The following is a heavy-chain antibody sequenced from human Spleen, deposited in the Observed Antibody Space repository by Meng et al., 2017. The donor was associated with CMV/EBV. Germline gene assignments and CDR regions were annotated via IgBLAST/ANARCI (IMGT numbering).Heavy chain of an antibody. J-gene: IGHJ4*02. CDR1: GFIFSDYA. CDR2: ISSSSSTI. V-gene: IGHV3-48*04. D-gene: IGHD6-13*01. Sequence: GGSLRLSCAASGFIFSDYAMSWVRQAPGKGLEWVSYISSSSSTIYYADSVKGRFTISRDNAKNSVNLRMSSLRAEDTAVYYCARAPLYRSSWYGDPHYFDSWGQGTLVTVSS. CDR3: ARAPLYRSSWYGDPHYFDS.